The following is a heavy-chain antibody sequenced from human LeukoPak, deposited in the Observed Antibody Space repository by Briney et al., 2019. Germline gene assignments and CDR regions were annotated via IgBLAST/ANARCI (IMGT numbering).Heavy chain of an antibody. CDR3: ARWGSELPDDAFDI. CDR2: IRQDGSEK. V-gene: IGHV3-7*01. Sequence: GGSLRLSCAASGFTFSRYWMSWVRQAPGKGLEWVANIRQDGSEKHYLDSVKGRITISRDDAKNSLYLQMNSLRAEDTAVYYCARWGSELPDDAFDIWGQGTMVTVSS. CDR1: GFTFSRYW. D-gene: IGHD6-25*01. J-gene: IGHJ3*02.